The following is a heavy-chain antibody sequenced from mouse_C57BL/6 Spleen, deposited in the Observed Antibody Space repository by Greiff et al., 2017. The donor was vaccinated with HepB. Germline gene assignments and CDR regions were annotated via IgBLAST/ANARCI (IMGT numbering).Heavy chain of an antibody. J-gene: IGHJ3*01. V-gene: IGHV1-80*01. CDR1: GYAFSSYW. D-gene: IGHD1-1*01. CDR2: IYPGDGDT. CDR3: ARGRGTTGREGHFAY. Sequence: QVQLKESGAELVKPGASVKISCKASGYAFSSYWMNWVKQRPGKGLEWIGQIYPGDGDTNYNGKFKGKATLTADKSSSTAYMQLSSLTSEDSAVYFCARGRGTTGREGHFAYWGQGTLVTVSA.